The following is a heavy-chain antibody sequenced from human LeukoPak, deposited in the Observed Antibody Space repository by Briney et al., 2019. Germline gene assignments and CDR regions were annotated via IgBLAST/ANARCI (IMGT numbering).Heavy chain of an antibody. J-gene: IGHJ5*02. CDR2: IYYSGST. D-gene: IGHD6-13*01. CDR3: ARAIAAAYNWFDP. V-gene: IGHV4-4*02. Sequence: SETLSLTCAVSGGSISSSNWWAWVRQPPGKGLEWIGYIYYSGSTNYNPSLKSRVTISVDTSKNQFSLKLSSVTAADTAVYYCARAIAAAYNWFDPWGQGTLVTVSS. CDR1: GGSISSSNW.